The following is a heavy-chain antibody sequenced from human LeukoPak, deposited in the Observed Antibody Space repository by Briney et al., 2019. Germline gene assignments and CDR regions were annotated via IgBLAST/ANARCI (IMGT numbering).Heavy chain of an antibody. CDR1: GGSISSSPYY. CDR2: IYYSGTT. Sequence: SETLSLTCTVSGGSISSSPYYWGWIRQPPGKGLEWIGSIYYSGTTHYNPSLKSRVSILVDTSKDQFSLKLSSVTAADTAVYYCARYGRSSQTKEDLTEVSYYMDVWGKGTTVTVSS. CDR3: ARYGRSSQTKEDLTEVSYYMDV. D-gene: IGHD6-13*01. J-gene: IGHJ6*03. V-gene: IGHV4-39*07.